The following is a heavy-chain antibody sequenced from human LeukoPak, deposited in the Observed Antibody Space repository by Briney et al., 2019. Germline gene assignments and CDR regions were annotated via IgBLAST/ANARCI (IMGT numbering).Heavy chain of an antibody. CDR1: GYSFKDYY. V-gene: IGHV1-2*02. CDR3: ARGIYGDYGDFAY. D-gene: IGHD4-17*01. J-gene: IGHJ4*02. Sequence: ASVKVSCRASGYSFKDYYVHWLRQAPGQGPEWLGWSDPNSGGTDIAQKFQGRVTMTRDTSLRTAYMELSRLRSDDTAVYYCARGIYGDYGDFAYWGQGTLVIVSS. CDR2: SDPNSGGT.